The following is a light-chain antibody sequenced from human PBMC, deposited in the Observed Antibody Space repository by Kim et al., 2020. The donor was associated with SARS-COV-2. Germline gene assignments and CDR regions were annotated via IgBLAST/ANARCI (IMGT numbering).Light chain of an antibody. V-gene: IGLV2-23*02. CDR2: EVS. CDR3: CSYAGSSTLV. Sequence: QSALTQPASVSGSPGQSITMSCTGTSSDIGSYNLVSWYQQHPGKAPKLMVYEVSKRPSGVSNRFSGSKSDNTASLTISGLQAEDEADYYCCSYAGSSTLVFGGGTQLTVL. CDR1: SSDIGSYNL. J-gene: IGLJ2*01.